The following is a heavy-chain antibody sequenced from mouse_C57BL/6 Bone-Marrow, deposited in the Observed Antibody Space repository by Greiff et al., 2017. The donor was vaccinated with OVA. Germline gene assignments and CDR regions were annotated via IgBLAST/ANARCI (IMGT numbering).Heavy chain of an antibody. CDR1: GYTFTSYW. CDR2: IHPNSGST. D-gene: IGHD1-1*01. Sequence: QVQLKQPGAELVKPGASVKLSCKASGYTFTSYWMHWVKQRPGQGLEWIGMIHPNSGSTNYNEKFKSKATLTVDKSSSTAYMQLSSLTSEDSAVYYCARRDYYGSSYGGGFDYWGQGTTLTVSS. V-gene: IGHV1-64*01. J-gene: IGHJ2*01. CDR3: ARRDYYGSSYGGGFDY.